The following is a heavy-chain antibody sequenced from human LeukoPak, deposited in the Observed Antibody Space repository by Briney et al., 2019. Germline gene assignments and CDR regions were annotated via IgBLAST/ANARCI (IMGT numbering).Heavy chain of an antibody. D-gene: IGHD6-13*01. Sequence: SETLSLTCTVSGGSIRICYWSWIRQPPGKGLEWIGYIYYSGTTNYNPSLKSRVTIPLDQSKNQVSFKLSPAAAADTAVYYCARGVYIAAAKYGYWGQGTLVTVSS. J-gene: IGHJ4*02. CDR2: IYYSGTT. CDR3: ARGVYIAAAKYGY. V-gene: IGHV4-59*08. CDR1: GGSIRICY.